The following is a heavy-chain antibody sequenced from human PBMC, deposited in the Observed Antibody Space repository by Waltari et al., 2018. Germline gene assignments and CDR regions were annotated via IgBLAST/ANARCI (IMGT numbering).Heavy chain of an antibody. D-gene: IGHD5-18*01. V-gene: IGHV3-53*01. J-gene: IGHJ6*02. CDR2: IYSGGST. Sequence: EVQLVESGGGLIQPGGSLRLSCAASGFTVSSNYMSWVRQAPGKGLEWVSVIYSGGSTYYADSVKGRFTISRDNSKNTLYLQMNSLRAEDTAVYYCARGRDTATYGMDVWGQGTTVTVSS. CDR1: GFTVSSNY. CDR3: ARGRDTATYGMDV.